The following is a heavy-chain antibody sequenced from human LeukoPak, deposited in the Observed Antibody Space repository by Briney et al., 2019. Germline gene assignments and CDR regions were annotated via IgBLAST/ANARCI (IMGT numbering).Heavy chain of an antibody. CDR1: GGSISSYY. CDR2: IYTSGST. Sequence: SETLSLTCTVSGGSISSYYWSWIRQPPGKGLEWIGYIYTSGSTNYNPSLKSRVTISVDTSKNQFSLKLSSVTAADTAVYYCARLRSDPGGKALYYFDYWGQGTLVTVSS. J-gene: IGHJ4*02. V-gene: IGHV4-4*09. CDR3: ARLRSDPGGKALYYFDY. D-gene: IGHD3-16*01.